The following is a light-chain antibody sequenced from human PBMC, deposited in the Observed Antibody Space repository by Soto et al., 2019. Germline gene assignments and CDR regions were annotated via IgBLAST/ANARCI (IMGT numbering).Light chain of an antibody. CDR1: QSVSST. J-gene: IGKJ4*01. V-gene: IGKV3-15*01. Sequence: EIVMTQSPATLSVSPGERATLSCRASQSVSSTLAWYQQKPGQAPRLLISGASTRATGIPARFSGSGSGTEFTLTISSLQSEDFAVYYCQQYGSSPLTFGGGTKVDIK. CDR2: GAS. CDR3: QQYGSSPLT.